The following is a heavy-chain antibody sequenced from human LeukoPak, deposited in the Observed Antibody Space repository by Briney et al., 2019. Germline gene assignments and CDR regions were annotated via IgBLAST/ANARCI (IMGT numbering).Heavy chain of an antibody. CDR3: ARAYDILTGYYMGGEVAVPDY. J-gene: IGHJ4*02. D-gene: IGHD3-9*01. V-gene: IGHV3-21*01. CDR2: ISSSSSYI. CDR1: GFTFSSYS. Sequence: PGGSLRLSCAASGFTFSSYSMNWVRQAPGKGLEWVSSISSSSSYIYYADSVKGRFTISRDNAKNSLYLQMNSLRAEDTAVYYCARAYDILTGYYMGGEVAVPDYWGQGTLVTVSS.